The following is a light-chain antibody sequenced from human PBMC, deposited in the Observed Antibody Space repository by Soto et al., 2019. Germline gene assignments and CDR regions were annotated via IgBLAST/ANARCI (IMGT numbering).Light chain of an antibody. Sequence: DMQMTQSPSSLSASVGDSVTVTCRASQSISNYLNWYQQKPGKAPKLLVYAASSLQSGVPSRFSGSGSGPDFSLPISSLQPEDFATYYCQESYSTPFTFGPGTKVDIK. CDR3: QESYSTPFT. CDR2: AAS. CDR1: QSISNY. V-gene: IGKV1-39*01. J-gene: IGKJ3*01.